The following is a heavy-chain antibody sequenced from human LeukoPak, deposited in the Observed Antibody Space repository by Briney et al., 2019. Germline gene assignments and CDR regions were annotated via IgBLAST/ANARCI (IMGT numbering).Heavy chain of an antibody. Sequence: GGSLRLSCTASGFTFSSYAMHWVRQAPGKGLEWVAVISYDGSNKYYADSVKGRFTISRDNSKNTLYLQMNSLRAEDTAVYYCARDDRWIAARPFDYWGQGTLVTVSS. V-gene: IGHV3-30-3*01. CDR2: ISYDGSNK. D-gene: IGHD6-6*01. J-gene: IGHJ4*02. CDR3: ARDDRWIAARPFDY. CDR1: GFTFSSYA.